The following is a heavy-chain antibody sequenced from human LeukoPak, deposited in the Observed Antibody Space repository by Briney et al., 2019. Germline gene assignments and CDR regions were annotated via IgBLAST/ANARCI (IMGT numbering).Heavy chain of an antibody. CDR2: ISSKGYGGTT. Sequence: PGGSLRLSCIASGFTLGESAMSWFRQAPGKGLEWVGFISSKGYGGTTEYAASVKGRFTISRDDSKSIVYLQMNSLRAEDTAVYYCAKGQLGILSLEDYWGQGTLVTVSS. V-gene: IGHV3-49*03. J-gene: IGHJ4*02. CDR1: GFTLGESA. CDR3: AKGQLGILSLEDY. D-gene: IGHD7-27*01.